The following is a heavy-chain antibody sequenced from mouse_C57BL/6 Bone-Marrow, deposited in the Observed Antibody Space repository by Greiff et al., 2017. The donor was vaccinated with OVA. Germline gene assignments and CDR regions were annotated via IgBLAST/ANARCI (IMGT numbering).Heavy chain of an antibody. CDR1: GFTFSSYG. D-gene: IGHD1-1*02. CDR3: ARLGSPYYFDY. J-gene: IGHJ2*01. CDR2: ISSGGSYT. Sequence: EVKLVESGGDLVKPGGSLKLSCAASGFTFSSYGMSWVRQTPDKRLEWVATISSGGSYTYYPDSVKGRFTISRDNAKNTLYLQMSSLKSEDTAMYYCARLGSPYYFDYWGQGTTLTVSS. V-gene: IGHV5-6*01.